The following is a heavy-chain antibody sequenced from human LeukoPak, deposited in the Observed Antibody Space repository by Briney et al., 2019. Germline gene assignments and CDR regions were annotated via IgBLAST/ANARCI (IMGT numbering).Heavy chain of an antibody. CDR3: ARGLGATTRVKYNWFDP. CDR1: GYTFTSYY. V-gene: IGHV1-46*01. Sequence: ASVKVSCKASGYTFTSYYMHWVRQAPGQGLEWMGIINPSGGSTSYAQKFQGRVTMTRDTSTSTVYMELSSLRSEDTAVYYCARGLGATTRVKYNWFDPWGQGTLVTVSS. CDR2: INPSGGST. D-gene: IGHD1-26*01. J-gene: IGHJ5*02.